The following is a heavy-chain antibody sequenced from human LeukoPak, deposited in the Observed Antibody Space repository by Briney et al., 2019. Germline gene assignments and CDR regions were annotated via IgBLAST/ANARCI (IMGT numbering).Heavy chain of an antibody. CDR2: IYYSGST. J-gene: IGHJ4*02. CDR1: GGSISSYY. CDR3: ARDLGYFAGFDY. D-gene: IGHD3-9*01. Sequence: SETLSLTCTVSGGSISSYYWSWIRQPPGKGLEWIGYIYYSGSTNYNPSLKSRVTIPVDTSKNQFSLKLSSVTAADTAVYYCARDLGYFAGFDYWGQGTLVTVSS. V-gene: IGHV4-59*01.